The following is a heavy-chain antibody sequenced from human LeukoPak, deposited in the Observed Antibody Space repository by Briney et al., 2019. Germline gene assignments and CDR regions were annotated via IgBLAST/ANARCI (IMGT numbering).Heavy chain of an antibody. J-gene: IGHJ4*02. Sequence: GGSLRLSCGASGFIFRNYDMSWVRQAPGEGLEWVSGISDNGGGRYYADSVKSRFTISRDNSKNMLYLQMNSLRAEDTAVYYCTKESGALGAPLYDYWGRGILVTASS. CDR1: GFIFRNYD. V-gene: IGHV3-23*01. CDR2: ISDNGGGR. D-gene: IGHD4/OR15-4a*01. CDR3: TKESGALGAPLYDY.